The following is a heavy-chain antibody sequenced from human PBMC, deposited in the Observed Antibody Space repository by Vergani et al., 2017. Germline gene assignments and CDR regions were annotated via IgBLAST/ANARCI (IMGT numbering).Heavy chain of an antibody. Sequence: QVQLQESGPGLVKASQTLSLTCSVSGAYVGSGGYYWTWVRQRPGMGLDWIGYIYYSGTTYYNPSLESRLTISLDTSENHLSLKLSSVTAADTAVYYCASLGVVLGFGVVGATTEIDYWGQGTLVTVSS. V-gene: IGHV4-31*03. CDR2: IYYSGTT. CDR1: GAYVGSGGYY. J-gene: IGHJ4*02. D-gene: IGHD1-26*01. CDR3: ASLGVVLGFGVVGATTEIDY.